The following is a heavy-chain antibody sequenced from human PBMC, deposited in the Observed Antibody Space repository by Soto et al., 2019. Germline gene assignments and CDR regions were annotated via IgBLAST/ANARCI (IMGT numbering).Heavy chain of an antibody. J-gene: IGHJ6*02. CDR3: ARAAYYYGMDV. V-gene: IGHV4-34*01. CDR1: GGSFSGYY. CDR2: INHSGST. Sequence: SETLSLTCAVYGGSFSGYYWSWIRQPPGKGLEWIGEINHSGSTNYNPSLKSRVTISVDTSKNQFSLKLSSVTAADTAVYYCARAAYYYGMDVWGQGTTVTAP.